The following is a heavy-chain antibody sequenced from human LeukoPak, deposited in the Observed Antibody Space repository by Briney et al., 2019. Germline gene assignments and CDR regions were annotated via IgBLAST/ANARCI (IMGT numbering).Heavy chain of an antibody. CDR1: GFTFSSYW. CDR3: ARAPSEIGGYYPEYFRH. Sequence: GGSLRLSCAASGFTFSSYWMHWVRQAPGKGLVWVSRIKSDGSTRYADSVKGRFTISRDNAKNTVSMQMTSLRAEDTGVYYCARAPSEIGGYYPEYFRHWGQGTLVIVSS. D-gene: IGHD3-22*01. J-gene: IGHJ1*01. CDR2: IKSDGST. V-gene: IGHV3-74*01.